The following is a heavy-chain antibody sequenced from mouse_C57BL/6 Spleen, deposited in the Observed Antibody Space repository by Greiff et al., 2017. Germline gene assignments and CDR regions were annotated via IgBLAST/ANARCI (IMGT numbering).Heavy chain of an antibody. CDR1: GYAFSSYW. J-gene: IGHJ2*01. V-gene: IGHV1-80*01. D-gene: IGHD5-2*01. Sequence: VQLQQSGAELVKPGASVKISCKASGYAFSSYWMNWVKQRPGKGLEWIGQIYPGDGDTNYNGKFKGKATLTADKSSSTAYMHLSSLTSEDSAVYFCARCPFGNTYFDDWGQGTTLTVSS. CDR3: ARCPFGNTYFDD. CDR2: IYPGDGDT.